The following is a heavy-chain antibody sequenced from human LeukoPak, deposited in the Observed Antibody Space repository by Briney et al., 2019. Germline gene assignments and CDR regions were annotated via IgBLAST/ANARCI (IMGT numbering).Heavy chain of an antibody. J-gene: IGHJ4*02. CDR3: ARERGDYYDSSGYYRGYFDY. CDR1: GGTFISYA. D-gene: IGHD3-22*01. CDR2: IIPIFGRA. Sequence: SSVKVSCKASGGTFISYAISWVRQAPGQGGEWMGGIIPIFGRANYAQKFQGRGTITAEESTRTDYMYLSSLRSEDTAVHYCARERGDYYDSSGYYRGYFDYWGQGTLVTVSS. V-gene: IGHV1-69*01.